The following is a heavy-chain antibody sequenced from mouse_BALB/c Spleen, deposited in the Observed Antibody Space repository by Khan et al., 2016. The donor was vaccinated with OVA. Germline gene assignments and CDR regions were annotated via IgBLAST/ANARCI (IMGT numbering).Heavy chain of an antibody. V-gene: IGHV1S132*01. D-gene: IGHD2-1*01. CDR2: IFPGTGTT. Sequence: VQLQQSGAELVKPGASVKLSCKTSGYTFTSYWIQWVKQRPGQGLGWIGEIFPGTGTTYYNENFKGKATLTIDTSSSTAYMQLSSLTSEDSAVYFCARGYLGNYKFAYWGEGTLVTVSA. CDR1: GYTFTSYW. CDR3: ARGYLGNYKFAY. J-gene: IGHJ3*01.